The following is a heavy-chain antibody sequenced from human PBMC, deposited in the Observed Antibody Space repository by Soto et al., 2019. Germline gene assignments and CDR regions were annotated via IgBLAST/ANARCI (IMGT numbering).Heavy chain of an antibody. V-gene: IGHV3-48*02. J-gene: IGHJ6*02. D-gene: IGHD3-10*01. CDR3: VREEASGSSGLTYHYYYNGMDV. CDR2: VTTSGDTM. CDR1: GFTFSRYN. Sequence: GSLRLSCVASGFTFSRYNIHWVRQAPGKGLEWVAYVTTSGDTMFYADSVEGRFDISRDVAKNSVHLQMNSLGDEDTAVYYCVREEASGSSGLTYHYYYNGMDVWGQGTTVTVSS.